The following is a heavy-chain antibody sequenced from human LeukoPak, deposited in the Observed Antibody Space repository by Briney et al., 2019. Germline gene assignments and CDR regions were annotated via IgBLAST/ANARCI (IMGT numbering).Heavy chain of an antibody. J-gene: IGHJ6*02. V-gene: IGHV1-2*02. CDR1: GYTFTGYY. D-gene: IGHD6-13*01. Sequence: ASVKVSCKASGYTFTGYYMHWVRQAPGQGLEWMGWINPNSGGTNYAQKLQGRVTMTTDTSTSTAYMELRSLRSDDTAVYYCARDQGSSWTHYYYYGMDVWGQGTTVTVSS. CDR2: INPNSGGT. CDR3: ARDQGSSWTHYYYYGMDV.